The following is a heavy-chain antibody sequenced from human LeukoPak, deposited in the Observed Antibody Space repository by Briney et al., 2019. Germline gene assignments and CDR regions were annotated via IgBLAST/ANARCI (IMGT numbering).Heavy chain of an antibody. D-gene: IGHD5-12*01. Sequence: PSETLSLTCTVSGGSISSGGYYWSWIRQHPGKGLEWIGYIYYSGSTYYNPSLKSRVTISVDTSKNQFSLKLSSVTAADTAVYYCAREGIVATSIWGQGTLVTVSS. CDR1: GGSISSGGYY. J-gene: IGHJ4*02. V-gene: IGHV4-31*03. CDR2: IYYSGST. CDR3: AREGIVATSI.